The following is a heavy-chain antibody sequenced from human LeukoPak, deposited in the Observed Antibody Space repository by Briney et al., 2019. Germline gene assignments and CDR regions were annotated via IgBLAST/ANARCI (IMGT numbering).Heavy chain of an antibody. CDR1: GGSISSGSYY. CDR3: ARVRVGATTTFDY. J-gene: IGHJ4*02. Sequence: SETLSLTCTVSGGSISSGSYYWSWIRQPAGKGLEWIGRIYTTGSTNYNPSLKSRVTISVDTSKNQFSLKLSSVTAADTAVYYCARVRVGATTTFDYWGQGTLVTVSS. CDR2: IYTTGST. V-gene: IGHV4-61*02. D-gene: IGHD1-26*01.